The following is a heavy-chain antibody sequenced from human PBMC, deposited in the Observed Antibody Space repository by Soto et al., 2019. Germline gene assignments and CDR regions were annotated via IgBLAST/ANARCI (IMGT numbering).Heavy chain of an antibody. CDR3: ARQYCRTTSCLHYGMDV. D-gene: IGHD2-2*01. V-gene: IGHV1-18*01. Sequence: RASVKVSCKAFGYTFTSNGISWVRQAPGQGLEWIGWISAYNGNTAYAQEIQGRVTLTKDTSTSTAYMELRSLRSDDTAVYYCARQYCRTTSCLHYGMDVWGQGTTVTVSS. CDR2: ISAYNGNT. J-gene: IGHJ6*02. CDR1: GYTFTSNG.